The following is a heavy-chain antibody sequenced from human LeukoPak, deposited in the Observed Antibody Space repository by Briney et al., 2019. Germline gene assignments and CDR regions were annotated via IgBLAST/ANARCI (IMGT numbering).Heavy chain of an antibody. J-gene: IGHJ4*02. CDR2: ISSSSSYI. V-gene: IGHV3-21*01. D-gene: IGHD3-3*01. Sequence: PGGSLRLSCAASGFTFSSYSMNWVRQAPGKGLEWVSSISSSSSYIYYADSVKGRFTISRDNAKNSLYLQMNSLRAEDTAVYYCARGKPGPRFLEWFKPQYFDYWRQGTLVTVSS. CDR1: GFTFSSYS. CDR3: ARGKPGPRFLEWFKPQYFDY.